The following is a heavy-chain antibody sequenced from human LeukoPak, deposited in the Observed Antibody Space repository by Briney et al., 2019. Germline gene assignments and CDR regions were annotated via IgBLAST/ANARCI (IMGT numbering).Heavy chain of an antibody. D-gene: IGHD7-27*01. CDR1: GGSISSHY. Sequence: SETLSLTCTVSGGSISSHYWSWIRQPPGKGLEWIGYIYYSGSTNYNPSLMSRVTISVDTSKNQFSLKLSSVTAADTAVYYCARDNWGSVDYWGQGTLVTVSS. J-gene: IGHJ4*02. CDR3: ARDNWGSVDY. CDR2: IYYSGST. V-gene: IGHV4-59*11.